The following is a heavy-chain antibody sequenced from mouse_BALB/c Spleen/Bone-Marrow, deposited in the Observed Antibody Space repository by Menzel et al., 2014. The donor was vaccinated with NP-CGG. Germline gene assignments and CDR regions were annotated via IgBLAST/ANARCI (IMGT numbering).Heavy chain of an antibody. D-gene: IGHD3-1*01. V-gene: IGHV1S137*01. J-gene: IGHJ4*01. CDR1: GYTFSDYA. Sequence: VMLVESGAELVRPGVSVKISCKGSGYTFSDYAMHWVKQSHAKSLEWIGVLSPYYVDGGYNQKFKGKATMTIDTSSSTVYMELVRLTSEDSAIYYCARGGSSGIYYYAMDYWGQGTSVTVSS. CDR2: LSPYYVDG. CDR3: ARGGSSGIYYYAMDY.